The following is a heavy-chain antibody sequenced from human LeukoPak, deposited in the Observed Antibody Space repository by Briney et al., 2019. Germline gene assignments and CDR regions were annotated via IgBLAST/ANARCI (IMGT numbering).Heavy chain of an antibody. D-gene: IGHD6-19*01. CDR1: GGSISSYY. CDR2: INHSGST. Sequence: SETLSLTCTVSGGSISSYYWSWIRHPPGKGLEWIGEINHSGSTNYNPSLKSRVTISVDTSKNQFSLKLSSVTAADTAVYYCARWGSGWYYFDYWGQGTLVTVSS. V-gene: IGHV4-34*01. J-gene: IGHJ4*02. CDR3: ARWGSGWYYFDY.